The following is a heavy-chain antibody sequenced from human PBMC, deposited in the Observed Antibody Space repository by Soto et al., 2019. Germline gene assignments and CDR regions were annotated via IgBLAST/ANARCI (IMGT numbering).Heavy chain of an antibody. J-gene: IGHJ6*02. Sequence: GGSLRLSCVASNFFFGSYTMHWVRQAPGKGLEWVALISYDGAVKEYADFAKGRFAVSRDNSKDTLFLQMDSLRPADTGLYYCAKDGEEQLALSRYYYYGMDVWGQGTTVTVSS. CDR2: ISYDGAVK. D-gene: IGHD6-6*01. V-gene: IGHV3-30*18. CDR3: AKDGEEQLALSRYYYYGMDV. CDR1: NFFFGSYT.